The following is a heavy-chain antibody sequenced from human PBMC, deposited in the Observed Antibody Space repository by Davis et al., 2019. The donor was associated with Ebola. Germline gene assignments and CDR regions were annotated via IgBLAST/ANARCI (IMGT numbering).Heavy chain of an antibody. J-gene: IGHJ4*02. V-gene: IGHV4-39*01. Sequence: MPSETLSLTCTVSGGSITSHSYYWALIRQPPGKGLEWIGSIYYSGSTYSNPSLKSRVTMSVDPSKSQFSLRLTSVTAADTAVYYCATLGRFCRGGICYSFDSWGQGTLVTVSS. CDR2: IYYSGST. CDR3: ATLGRFCRGGICYSFDS. D-gene: IGHD2-15*01. CDR1: GGSITSHSYY.